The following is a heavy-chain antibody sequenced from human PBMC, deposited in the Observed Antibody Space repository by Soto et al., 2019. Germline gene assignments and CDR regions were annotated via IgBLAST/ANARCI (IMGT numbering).Heavy chain of an antibody. D-gene: IGHD6-13*01. CDR2: IYWNDDK. J-gene: IGHJ4*02. CDR1: GFSLSTSGVG. Sequence: ESGPTLVNPTQTLTLTCTFSGFSLSTSGVGVGWIRQPPGKALEWLALIYWNDDKRYSPSLKSRLTITKDTSKNQVVLTMTNMDPVDTATYYCAHRQTLVAAAGRPRLYYFDYWGQGTLVTVSS. V-gene: IGHV2-5*01. CDR3: AHRQTLVAAAGRPRLYYFDY.